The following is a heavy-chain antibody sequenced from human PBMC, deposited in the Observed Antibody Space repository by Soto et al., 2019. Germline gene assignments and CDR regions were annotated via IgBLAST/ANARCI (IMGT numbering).Heavy chain of an antibody. V-gene: IGHV3-23*01. D-gene: IGHD3-10*01. Sequence: GWSLRLSCATSVFMFSTYVMNWVRQAPGRGLEWVASLDGAGGSTYYAESVRGRFSISRDNSQNTLFLQMKRLTVDDTAIYYCAAPRDEYGSGVSWFTYGMDIWGQGTTVTVSS. J-gene: IGHJ6*02. CDR3: AAPRDEYGSGVSWFTYGMDI. CDR1: VFMFSTYV. CDR2: LDGAGGST.